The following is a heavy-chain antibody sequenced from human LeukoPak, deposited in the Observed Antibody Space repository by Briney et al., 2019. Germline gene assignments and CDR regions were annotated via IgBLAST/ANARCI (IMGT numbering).Heavy chain of an antibody. Sequence: SENLSLTGSGFRVYILPYHWSWLRQPPGKGLEWIGYIYYIGSTNYNPSLKSRVTISVNTSKNQFSLKLSSVTAEDTAVYHWDCVPRITEYFFNSGQSTLVTVSS. V-gene: IGHV4-59*08. CDR1: RVYILPYH. J-gene: IGHJ1*01. D-gene: IGHD2-21*02. CDR3: DCVPRITEYFFN. CDR2: IYYIGST.